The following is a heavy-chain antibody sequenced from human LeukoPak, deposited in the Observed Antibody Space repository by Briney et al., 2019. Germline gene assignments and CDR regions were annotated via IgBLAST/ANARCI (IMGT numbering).Heavy chain of an antibody. D-gene: IGHD4-17*01. CDR3: AHSGTVTTPHDAFDI. J-gene: IGHJ3*02. V-gene: IGHV2-5*01. CDR2: IYWNDDK. Sequence: ESGPTLVKPTQTLTLTCTFSGFSLSTSGVGVGWIRQPPGKALEWLALIYWNDDKRYSPSLKSRLTITKDTSKNQVVLTMTNMDPVDTATYYCAHSGTVTTPHDAFDIWGQETMVTVSS. CDR1: GFSLSTSGVG.